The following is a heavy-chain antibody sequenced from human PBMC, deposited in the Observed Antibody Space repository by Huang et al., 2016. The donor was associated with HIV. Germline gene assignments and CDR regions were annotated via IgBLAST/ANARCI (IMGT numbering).Heavy chain of an antibody. CDR2: RYPGDSVT. CDR1: GYSFTRFW. J-gene: IGHJ4*02. D-gene: IGHD3-22*01. Sequence: EVQLEQSGAEVKKPGESLKISCKASGYSFTRFWIGWVRQMPGKGLEWMGIRYPGDSVTKYRPSFQGQVTISADNSINTAYLQWSSLKASDAAIYYCLREGDESSGYPHPYFASWGQGTLVTVSS. V-gene: IGHV5-51*01. CDR3: LREGDESSGYPHPYFAS.